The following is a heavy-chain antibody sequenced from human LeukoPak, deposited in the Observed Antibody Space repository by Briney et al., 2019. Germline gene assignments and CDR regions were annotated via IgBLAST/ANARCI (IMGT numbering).Heavy chain of an antibody. J-gene: IGHJ4*02. CDR3: ARFFDLWSGYYLDY. Sequence: GGSLRLSCAASGFTFSTYSMNWVRQAPGKGLEWVSSISSSSSYIYYADSVKGRFTISRDNTKNSLYLQMNSLRVEDTAVYHCARFFDLWSGYYLDYWGQGSLVTVSS. CDR1: GFTFSTYS. D-gene: IGHD3-3*01. V-gene: IGHV3-21*01. CDR2: ISSSSSYI.